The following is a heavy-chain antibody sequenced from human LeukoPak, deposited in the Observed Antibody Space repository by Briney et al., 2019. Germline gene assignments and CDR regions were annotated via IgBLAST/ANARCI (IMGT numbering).Heavy chain of an antibody. CDR2: ISRDGSNK. V-gene: IGHV3-30*19. D-gene: IGHD1-26*01. CDR3: AEGYGWEASYYYHMDV. J-gene: IGHJ6*03. Sequence: GGSLRLSCAASGFTFSSYGMHWVRQAPGKGLEWVAFISRDGSNKYYAGSVRGRFTISRDNSKNTLYLQMNSLRAEDTAVYYCAEGYGWEASYYYHMDVWGKGTTVTISS. CDR1: GFTFSSYG.